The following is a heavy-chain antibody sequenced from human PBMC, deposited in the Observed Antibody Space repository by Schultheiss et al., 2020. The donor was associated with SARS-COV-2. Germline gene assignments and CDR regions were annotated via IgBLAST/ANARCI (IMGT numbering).Heavy chain of an antibody. J-gene: IGHJ4*02. CDR1: GFTFSSYA. V-gene: IGHV3-33*08. D-gene: IGHD6-13*01. CDR3: ARGDIAAAGIDY. Sequence: GGSLRLSCAASGFTFSSYAMSWVRQAPGKGLEWVAVIWYDGSNKYYADSVKGRFTISRDNAKNTLYLQMNSLRAEDTAVYYCARGDIAAAGIDYWGQGTLVTVS. CDR2: IWYDGSNK.